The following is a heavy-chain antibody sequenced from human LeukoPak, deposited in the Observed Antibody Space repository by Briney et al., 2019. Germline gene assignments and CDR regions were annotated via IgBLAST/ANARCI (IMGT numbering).Heavy chain of an antibody. Sequence: SVKVSCKASGGTFSSYAISWVRQAPGQGLEWMGGIIPIFGTANYAQKFQGRVTITADESTGTAYMELSSLRSEDTAVYHCANNRDLVGYSYGFIYGMDVWGQGTTVTVSS. J-gene: IGHJ6*02. CDR2: IIPIFGTA. CDR3: ANNRDLVGYSYGFIYGMDV. V-gene: IGHV1-69*13. CDR1: GGTFSSYA. D-gene: IGHD5-18*01.